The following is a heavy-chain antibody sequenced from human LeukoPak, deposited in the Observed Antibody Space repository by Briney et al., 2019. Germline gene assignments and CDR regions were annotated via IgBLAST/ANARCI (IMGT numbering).Heavy chain of an antibody. CDR3: ARDLGPHWFDP. CDR2: IYYSGST. J-gene: IGHJ5*02. Sequence: PSETLSLTCTVSGGSISSYYWSWIRQPPGKGLEWIGYIYYSGSTNYNPSLKSRVTISVDTSKNQFSLKLSSVTAADTAVYYCARDLGPHWFDPWGQGTLVTVSS. CDR1: GGSISSYY. V-gene: IGHV4-59*12.